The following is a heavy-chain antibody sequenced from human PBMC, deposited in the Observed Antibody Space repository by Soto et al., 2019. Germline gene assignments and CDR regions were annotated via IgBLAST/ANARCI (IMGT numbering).Heavy chain of an antibody. CDR1: GYTFTSYG. J-gene: IGHJ4*02. V-gene: IGHV1-18*04. Sequence: QVQLVQSGAEVKKPGASVKVSCKASGYTFTSYGISWVRQAPGQGLEWMGWISAYNGNTNYAQKLQGRVTMTTDTATSKAYMELRSLRSDDTAVYYCARDGTFRYSSGWIPFDSWGQGTLVTVSS. CDR2: ISAYNGNT. D-gene: IGHD6-19*01. CDR3: ARDGTFRYSSGWIPFDS.